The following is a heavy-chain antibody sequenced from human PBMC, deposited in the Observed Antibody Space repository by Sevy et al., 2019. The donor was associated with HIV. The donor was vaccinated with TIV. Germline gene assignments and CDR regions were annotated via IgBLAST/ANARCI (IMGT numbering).Heavy chain of an antibody. D-gene: IGHD2-15*01. CDR1: GYTFGSYR. CDR2: ISPHNGDT. Sequence: ASVKVSCKVSGYTFGSYRIHWVRQAPGQGLEWMGWISPHNGDTNYAQKLQGRVTMITDTSTSTAYMELRSLRSDDTAVYYCARAYCSGGRCYSLAYWGQGTLVTVSS. J-gene: IGHJ4*02. CDR3: ARAYCSGGRCYSLAY. V-gene: IGHV1-18*01.